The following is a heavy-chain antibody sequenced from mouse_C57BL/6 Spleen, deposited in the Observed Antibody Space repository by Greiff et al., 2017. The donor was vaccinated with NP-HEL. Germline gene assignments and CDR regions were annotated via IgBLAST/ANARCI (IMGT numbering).Heavy chain of an antibody. Sequence: KQSCKASGYTFTSYWMHWVKQRPIQGLEWIGNIDPSDSETHYNQKFKDKATLTVDKSSSTAYMQLSSLTSEDSAVYYCARGDSTVVALYAMDYWGQGTSVTVSS. CDR3: ARGDSTVVALYAMDY. CDR1: GYTFTSYW. CDR2: IDPSDSET. V-gene: IGHV1-52*01. J-gene: IGHJ4*01. D-gene: IGHD1-1*01.